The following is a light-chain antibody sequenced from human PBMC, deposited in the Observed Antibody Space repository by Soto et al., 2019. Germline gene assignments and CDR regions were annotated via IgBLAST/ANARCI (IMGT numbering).Light chain of an antibody. CDR1: QSVGYD. Sequence: EIVLTQSPATLSLFPGERAILSCRASQSVGYDLAWYQQKPGQAPRLLISDALNRATGIPARFSGSGSGTGFTLTISSLEPEDFAVYYCQQHSGWPLTFGGGTKVEI. CDR3: QQHSGWPLT. V-gene: IGKV3-11*01. CDR2: DAL. J-gene: IGKJ4*01.